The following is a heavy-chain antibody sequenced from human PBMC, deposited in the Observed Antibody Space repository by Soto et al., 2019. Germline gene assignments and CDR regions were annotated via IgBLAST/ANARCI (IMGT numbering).Heavy chain of an antibody. CDR2: IYYSGTT. J-gene: IGHJ4*02. CDR3: ARRYGYSFDY. V-gene: IGHV4-59*08. CDR1: GGSISRYY. D-gene: IGHD5-18*01. Sequence: QVQLQESGPGLVKPSETLSLTCTVSGGSISRYYWSWIRQPPGKGLEWIGYIYYSGTTNYNPSLKSRVTISVDPSKNQLSLKLSSVTAADTAVYYCARRYGYSFDYWGQGTLVTVSS.